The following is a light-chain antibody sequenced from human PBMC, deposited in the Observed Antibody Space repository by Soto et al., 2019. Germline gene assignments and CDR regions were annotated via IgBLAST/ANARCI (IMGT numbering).Light chain of an antibody. J-gene: IGKJ1*01. CDR2: KAS. V-gene: IGKV1-5*03. Sequence: DIQMTQSPSTLSASVGDRVTITCRASQSISSWLAWYQQKPGKAPKLLIYKASTLHSGVPSRFSGSGSGTELTLAISSLQPDDSTTYYCQQYNDNWTFGQGTKVEIK. CDR1: QSISSW. CDR3: QQYNDNWT.